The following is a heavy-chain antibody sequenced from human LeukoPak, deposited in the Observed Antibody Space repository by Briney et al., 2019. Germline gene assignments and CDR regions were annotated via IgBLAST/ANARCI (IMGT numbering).Heavy chain of an antibody. CDR3: VKDRVGYVKYKTFES. CDR1: GFTFRDYW. V-gene: IGHV3-7*01. J-gene: IGHJ4*02. D-gene: IGHD5-12*01. CDR2: IKHDGSEK. Sequence: PGGSLRPSCAASGFTFRDYWMSWVRQAPGKGLEWVANIKHDGSEKYYVASVKGRFTISKDIPKNSLYLQMNSLRNEDTAVYFCVKDRVGYVKYKTFESWGQGTLVTVS.